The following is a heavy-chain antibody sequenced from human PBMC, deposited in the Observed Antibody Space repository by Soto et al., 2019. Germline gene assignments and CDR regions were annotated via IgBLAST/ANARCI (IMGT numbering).Heavy chain of an antibody. V-gene: IGHV3-48*03. CDR3: ARLRQLGFDY. Sequence: GGSLRLSCAASGFTFSTYEMNWVRQAPGRGLEWVSYISSTGSNTFFVDSVKGRFTISRDNAKNSLYLQMNGLRAEDTAVYYCARLRQLGFDYWGPGTLVTVSS. CDR1: GFTFSTYE. D-gene: IGHD3-3*02. CDR2: ISSTGSNT. J-gene: IGHJ4*02.